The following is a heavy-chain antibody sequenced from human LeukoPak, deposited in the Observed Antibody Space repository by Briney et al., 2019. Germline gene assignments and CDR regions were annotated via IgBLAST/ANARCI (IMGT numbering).Heavy chain of an antibody. CDR1: GFTFSSYS. V-gene: IGHV3-21*01. Sequence: GGPLRLSCAASGFTFSSYSMNWVRQAPGKGLEWVSSISSSSSYIYYADSVKGRFTISRDNAKNSLYLQMNSLRAEDTAVYYCARAPRYYDILTGYSMQDAFDIWGQGTMVTVSS. J-gene: IGHJ3*02. CDR2: ISSSSSYI. CDR3: ARAPRYYDILTGYSMQDAFDI. D-gene: IGHD3-9*01.